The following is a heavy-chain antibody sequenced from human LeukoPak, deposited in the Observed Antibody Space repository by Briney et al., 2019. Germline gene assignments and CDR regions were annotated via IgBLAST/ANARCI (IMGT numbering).Heavy chain of an antibody. V-gene: IGHV4-39*01. CDR2: IYYCGRT. CDR1: GGSISSSSYY. D-gene: IGHD2-15*01. CDR3: ARHSGNCSGGSCYPGVYGMDV. J-gene: IGHJ6*02. Sequence: PSETLSLTRTVSGGSISSSSYYWGWIRQPPGKGLEWIGSIYYCGRTYYNRSLKSRVTISVDTSKNQISLDLSSVTAADTAVYYCARHSGNCSGGSCYPGVYGMDVWGQGTTVTVSS.